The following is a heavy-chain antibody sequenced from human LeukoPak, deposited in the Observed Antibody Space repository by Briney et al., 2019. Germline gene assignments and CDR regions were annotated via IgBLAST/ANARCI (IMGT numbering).Heavy chain of an antibody. J-gene: IGHJ4*02. V-gene: IGHV3-53*01. CDR1: GFAVSTNS. D-gene: IGHD4/OR15-4a*01. Sequence: GGSLRLSCTVSGFAVSTNSMSWVRQAPGKGLEWVSFIYSDNTHYSDSVKGRFTISRDNSKTTLYLQMNSLRAEDTAVYYCARRAGAYSHPYDYWGQGTLVTVSS. CDR3: ARRAGAYSHPYDY. CDR2: IYSDNT.